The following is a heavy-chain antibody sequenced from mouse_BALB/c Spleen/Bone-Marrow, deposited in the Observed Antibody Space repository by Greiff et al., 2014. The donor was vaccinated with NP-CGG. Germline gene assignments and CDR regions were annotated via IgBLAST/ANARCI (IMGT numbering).Heavy chain of an antibody. CDR2: IDPANGIT. CDR1: GFNIKDTF. V-gene: IGHV14-3*02. D-gene: IGHD2-1*01. CDR3: ASSGNYEGGAMDY. Sequence: VQLKESGAELVKPGASVKLSCTASGFNIKDTFMHWMKQRPEQGLEWNGRIDPANGITKYDPKFQGKATITTDTSSNTAYLRLSSLTSEDTAVYYCASSGNYEGGAMDYWGQGTPVTVSS. J-gene: IGHJ4*01.